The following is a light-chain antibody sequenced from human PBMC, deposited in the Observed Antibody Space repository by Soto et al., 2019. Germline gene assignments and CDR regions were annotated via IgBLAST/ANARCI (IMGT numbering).Light chain of an antibody. V-gene: IGKV3-11*01. CDR2: DAS. CDR3: QQYNSYPWT. J-gene: IGKJ1*01. CDR1: QSVSSY. Sequence: EVVLTQSPATLSLSPGERATLSCRASQSVSSYLAWYQQKRGQAPRLLIYDASNRATGIPARFSGSGSGTDFTLTISSLEPEDFATYYCQQYNSYPWTFGQGTKVEIK.